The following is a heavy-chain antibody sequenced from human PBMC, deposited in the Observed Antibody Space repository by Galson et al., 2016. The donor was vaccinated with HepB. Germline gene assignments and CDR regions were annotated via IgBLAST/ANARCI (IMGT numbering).Heavy chain of an antibody. Sequence: SLRLSCATSGFTFTRYNMNWVRQAPGKGLEWVSSISSGSSYIYYSDSLKGRFTISRDNSKKSLYLQMNSLGAKDTAVYYCVRMRYSSGWLDGFDIWGQGTMVTVSS. CDR1: GFTFTRYN. D-gene: IGHD6-19*01. CDR3: VRMRYSSGWLDGFDI. V-gene: IGHV3-21*01. J-gene: IGHJ3*02. CDR2: ISSGSSYI.